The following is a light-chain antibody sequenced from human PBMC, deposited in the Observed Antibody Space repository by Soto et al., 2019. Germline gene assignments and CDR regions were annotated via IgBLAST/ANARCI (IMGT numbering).Light chain of an antibody. CDR1: QSVSGN. CDR3: LQYGSSGT. Sequence: EIVMTQSPATSVSPGERATLACRASQSVSGNLAWYQQKPAQAPRLLIYGASTRATGVPARFTGRGSGTEFTLTISSLQSGDFAVYYCLQYGSSGTFGQGTKVEIK. J-gene: IGKJ1*01. CDR2: GAS. V-gene: IGKV3-15*01.